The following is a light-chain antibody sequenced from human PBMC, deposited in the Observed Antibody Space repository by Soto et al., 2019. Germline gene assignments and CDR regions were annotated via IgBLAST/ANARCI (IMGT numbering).Light chain of an antibody. CDR3: QQSYSTPLT. CDR2: AAS. J-gene: IGKJ4*01. Sequence: DIQMTQSPSSLSASVGDRVTITCRASQSISSYLNWYQHKPGKAPKLLIYAASSFQSGVPSRFSGSGSGTDFTLSISSLQPEDFAIYYCQQSYSTPLTFGGGTKVEI. CDR1: QSISSY. V-gene: IGKV1-39*01.